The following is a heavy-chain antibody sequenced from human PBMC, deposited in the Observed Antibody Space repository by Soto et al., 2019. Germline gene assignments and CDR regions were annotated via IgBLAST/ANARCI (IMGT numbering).Heavy chain of an antibody. CDR1: GFTFSSYS. CDR3: ARPGGRDSSSSYGYYYFGMDV. J-gene: IGHJ6*02. V-gene: IGHV3-21*01. Sequence: GGSLRLSCAASGFTFSSYSMNWVRQAPGKGLEWVSSISSGRSYIYYADSVKGRFTISRDNAKNSLYLQMNSLRAEDTAVYYCARPGGRDSSSSYGYYYFGMDVWGQGTTVTVSS. CDR2: ISSGRSYI. D-gene: IGHD6-13*01.